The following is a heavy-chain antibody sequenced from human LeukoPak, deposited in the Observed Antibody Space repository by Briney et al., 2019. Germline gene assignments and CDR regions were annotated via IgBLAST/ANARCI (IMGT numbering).Heavy chain of an antibody. Sequence: ASVKVSCKTSGYTFTNYYVHWVRQAPGQGLEWMGYIAPDTGGVDYDQRFQGRVTMTRDKSISTVYMELSSLKSDDTAVYYCATEDKYCSGGNCGKFWGQGTLVTVSS. CDR2: IAPDTGGV. V-gene: IGHV1-2*02. D-gene: IGHD2-15*01. CDR3: ATEDKYCSGGNCGKF. J-gene: IGHJ4*02. CDR1: GYTFTNYY.